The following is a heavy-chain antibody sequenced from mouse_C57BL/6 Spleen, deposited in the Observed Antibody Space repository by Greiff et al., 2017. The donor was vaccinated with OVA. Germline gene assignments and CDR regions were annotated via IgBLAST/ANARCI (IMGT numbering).Heavy chain of an antibody. CDR1: GYTFTSYW. J-gene: IGHJ2*01. CDR3: ARDTTEEGVGY. Sequence: QVQLQQPGAELVRPGSSVKLSCKASGYTFTSYWMHWVKQRPIQGLEWIGNIDPSDSETHYNQKFKDKATLTVDKSSSTAYMQLSSLTSEDSAVYYCARDTTEEGVGYWGQGTTLTVSS. V-gene: IGHV1-52*01. D-gene: IGHD1-1*01. CDR2: IDPSDSET.